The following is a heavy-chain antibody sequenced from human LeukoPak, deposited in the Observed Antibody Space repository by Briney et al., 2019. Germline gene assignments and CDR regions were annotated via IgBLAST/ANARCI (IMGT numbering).Heavy chain of an antibody. CDR1: GFTFSSYE. D-gene: IGHD6-13*01. Sequence: SLRLSCAASGFTFSSYEMNRVCQAPGKGLEWVGFIRSKADGGTTEYAASVKGRFTISRDDSKSIAYLQMNSLKTEDTAVYYCTRAMYSSSWYGRRVSWFDPWGQGTLVTVSS. V-gene: IGHV3-49*04. CDR2: IRSKADGGTT. J-gene: IGHJ5*02. CDR3: TRAMYSSSWYGRRVSWFDP.